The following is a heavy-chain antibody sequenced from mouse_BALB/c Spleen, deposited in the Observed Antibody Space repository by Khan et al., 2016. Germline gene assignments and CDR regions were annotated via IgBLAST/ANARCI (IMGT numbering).Heavy chain of an antibody. J-gene: IGHJ2*01. Sequence: EVELVESGGGLVQPGGSRKLSCAASGFTFSRFGMHWVRQTPEKGLEWVAFISSGSSTIYYTDTLKGRFTISRDNPKNALLQQMTSLRSEATAMYYGTRGDYWGQGTTLTVSS. CDR1: GFTFSRFG. V-gene: IGHV5-17*02. CDR3: TRGDY. CDR2: ISSGSSTI.